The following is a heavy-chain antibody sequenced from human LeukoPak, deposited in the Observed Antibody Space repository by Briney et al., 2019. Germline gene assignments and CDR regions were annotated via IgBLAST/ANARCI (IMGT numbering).Heavy chain of an antibody. Sequence: GGSLRLSCTASGFTFGDYAMSWVRQAPGKGLEWVGFIRSKAYGGTTEYAASVKGRFTISRDDSKSIAYLQMNSLKTEDTAVYYCTRVTYYYDSSGYYYEGYFDYWGQGTLVTVSS. CDR1: GFTFGDYA. CDR3: TRVTYYYDSSGYYYEGYFDY. CDR2: IRSKAYGGTT. D-gene: IGHD3-22*01. J-gene: IGHJ4*02. V-gene: IGHV3-49*04.